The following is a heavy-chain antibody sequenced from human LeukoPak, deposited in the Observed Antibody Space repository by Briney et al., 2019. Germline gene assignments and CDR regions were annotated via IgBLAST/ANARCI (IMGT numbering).Heavy chain of an antibody. J-gene: IGHJ4*02. CDR3: ARVWLGYCTNGVCYNFDY. Sequence: PGGSLRLSCAASGFTFSSYSMNWVRQAPGKGLEWVSSISSSSSYIYYADSVKGRFTISRDNAKNSLYLQMNSLRAEDTAAYYCARVWLGYCTNGVCYNFDYWGQGTLVTVSS. V-gene: IGHV3-21*01. CDR2: ISSSSSYI. CDR1: GFTFSSYS. D-gene: IGHD2-8*01.